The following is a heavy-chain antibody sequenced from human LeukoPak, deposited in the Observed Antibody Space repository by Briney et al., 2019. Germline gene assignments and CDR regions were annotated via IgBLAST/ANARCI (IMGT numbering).Heavy chain of an antibody. Sequence: SETLSLTCAVYGGSFSGYYWSWIRQPPGKGLEWIGEINHGGSTNYNPSLKSRVTISVDTSKNQFSLKLSSVTAADTAVYYCARELERDTATVRHARSGMDVWGKGTTVTVSS. CDR2: INHGGST. V-gene: IGHV4-34*01. CDR1: GGSFSGYY. J-gene: IGHJ6*03. CDR3: ARELERDTATVRHARSGMDV. D-gene: IGHD5-18*01.